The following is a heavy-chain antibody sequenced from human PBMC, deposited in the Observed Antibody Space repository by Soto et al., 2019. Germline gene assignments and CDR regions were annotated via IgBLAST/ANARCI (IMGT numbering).Heavy chain of an antibody. J-gene: IGHJ6*02. Sequence: QVQLVQSGAEEKKPGASVRVSCKASGYTFTGYYVHWVRQAPGQGLEWMGWINPNTGGTHYAQKFQGRVTMTRDTXXXXXSXXLSRLTSDDTAVYYCARDSGGDYVTDFYYYGMDVWGQGTTVTVSS. D-gene: IGHD4-17*01. CDR1: GYTFTGYY. V-gene: IGHV1-2*02. CDR2: INPNTGGT. CDR3: ARDSGGDYVTDFYYYGMDV.